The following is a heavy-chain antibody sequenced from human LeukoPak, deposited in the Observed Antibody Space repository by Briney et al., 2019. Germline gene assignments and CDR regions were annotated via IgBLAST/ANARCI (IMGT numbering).Heavy chain of an antibody. Sequence: SQTLSLTCAISGDSVSSNSAAWNWIRQSPSRGLEWLGRTYYRSKWYNDYAVSVKSRITIKPDTSKNQFSLQLNSVTPEDTAVYYCARNVRLGSGEVSFAQFKNWFDPWGQGTRVTVSS. J-gene: IGHJ5*02. D-gene: IGHD3-16*02. CDR2: TYYRSKWYN. V-gene: IGHV6-1*01. CDR1: GDSVSSNSAA. CDR3: ARNVRLGSGEVSFAQFKNWFDP.